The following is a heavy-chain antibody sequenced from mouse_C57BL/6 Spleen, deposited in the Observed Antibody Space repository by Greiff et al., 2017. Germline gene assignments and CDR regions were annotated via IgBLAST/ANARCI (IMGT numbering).Heavy chain of an antibody. CDR3: ARGGSSGPYYAMDY. V-gene: IGHV1-52*01. D-gene: IGHD3-2*02. CDR2: IDPSDSET. Sequence: QVHVKQPGAELVRPGSSVKLSCKASGYTFTSYWMHWVKQRPIQGLEWIGNIDPSDSETHYNQKFKDKATLTVDKSSSTAYMQLSSLTSEDSAVYYCARGGSSGPYYAMDYWGQGTSVTVSS. CDR1: GYTFTSYW. J-gene: IGHJ4*01.